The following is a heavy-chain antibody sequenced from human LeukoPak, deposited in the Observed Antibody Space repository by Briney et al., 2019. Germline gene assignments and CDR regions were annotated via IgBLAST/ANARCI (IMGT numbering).Heavy chain of an antibody. CDR3: ARQFLVGSTFHAFDL. Sequence: SETLSLTCSVSVVSMNGYYWSWLRQSAGNRLEWIGHVDSSGNTNYNPSLESRVTVSVDTSKKQFSLKLTSVTAADMAVYFCARQFLVGSTFHAFDLWGQGTRVTVSS. V-gene: IGHV4-4*07. CDR1: VVSMNGYY. J-gene: IGHJ3*01. D-gene: IGHD1-26*01. CDR2: VDSSGNT.